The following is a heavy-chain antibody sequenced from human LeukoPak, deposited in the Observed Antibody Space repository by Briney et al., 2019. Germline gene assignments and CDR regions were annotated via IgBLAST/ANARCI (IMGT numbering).Heavy chain of an antibody. Sequence: SETLSLTCTVFGGSISSSTSGWGWYWGWIRQPPGKGLEWIGSIYYSGSTYYNPSLKGRVTISVDTSKNQFSMNLNSVTAADTAVYYCASLYYDILTGYYATFDYWGQGTLVTVSS. CDR3: ASLYYDILTGYYATFDY. CDR2: IYYSGST. J-gene: IGHJ4*02. D-gene: IGHD3-9*01. CDR1: GGSISSSTSGWGWY. V-gene: IGHV4-39*07.